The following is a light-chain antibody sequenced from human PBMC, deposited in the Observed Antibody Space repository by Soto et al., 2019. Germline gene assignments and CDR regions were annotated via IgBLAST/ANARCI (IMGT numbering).Light chain of an antibody. V-gene: IGKV1-39*01. CDR3: QQSYSSPWT. CDR2: AAS. CDR1: QTITNY. J-gene: IGKJ1*01. Sequence: DIQMTQSPSSLSASVGDRVTITCRASQTITNYLNWYQQKPGKAPKLLIYAASTLLSGVPSGFSGGGSGTDFTLTIDSLQPEDFATYYCQQSYSSPWTFGQGTKVEIK.